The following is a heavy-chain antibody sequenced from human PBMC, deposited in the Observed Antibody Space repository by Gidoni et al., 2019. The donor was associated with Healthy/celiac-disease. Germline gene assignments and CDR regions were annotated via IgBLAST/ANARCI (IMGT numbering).Heavy chain of an antibody. Sequence: EVQLLESGGGLVQPGGFLRLSWAASGFTFSSYAMSWVRQAPGKGLEWVSAISVSGGSTYYADSVKGRFTISRDNSNNTLYLQMNSLRAEDTAVYYCAKGDCSGGWSQGTLVTVSS. D-gene: IGHD2-15*01. V-gene: IGHV3-23*01. CDR2: ISVSGGST. J-gene: IGHJ4*02. CDR1: GFTFSSYA. CDR3: AKGDCSGG.